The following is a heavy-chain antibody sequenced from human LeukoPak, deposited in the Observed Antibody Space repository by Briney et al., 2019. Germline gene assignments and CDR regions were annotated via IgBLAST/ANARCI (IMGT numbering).Heavy chain of an antibody. J-gene: IGHJ6*03. CDR2: IYSGGST. V-gene: IGHV3-66*01. CDR3: ARALARFSHMDV. D-gene: IGHD3-3*01. CDR1: GFTVSSNY. Sequence: GGSLRLSCAASGFTVSSNYMSWVRQAPGKGLEWVSVIYSGGSTYYADSVKGRFTISRDNSKNTLYLQMNSLRAEDTAVYYCARALARFSHMDVWGKGTTVTVSS.